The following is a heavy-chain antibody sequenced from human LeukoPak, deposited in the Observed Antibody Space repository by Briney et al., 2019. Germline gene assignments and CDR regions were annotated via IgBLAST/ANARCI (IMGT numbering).Heavy chain of an antibody. CDR3: ARDYYGSGSLFY. J-gene: IGHJ4*02. CDR2: IYYSGST. CDR1: GGSISSYY. V-gene: IGHV4-59*01. Sequence: SETLSLTCTVSGGSISSYYWSWIWQPPGKGLEWIGYIYYSGSTNYNPSLKGRVTISVDTSKNQFSLKLSSVTAADTAVYYCARDYYGSGSLFYWGQGTLVTVSS. D-gene: IGHD3-10*01.